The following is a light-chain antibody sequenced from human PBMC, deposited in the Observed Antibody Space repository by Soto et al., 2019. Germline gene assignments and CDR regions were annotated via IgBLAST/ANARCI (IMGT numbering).Light chain of an antibody. CDR2: DAS. Sequence: TQSPPTLSASVGDRVTITCRASQSVSSCLAWYQQKPGKAPRLLIYDASNRATGIPARFSGSGSGTDFTLTISSLEPEDFAVYYCQQRSNWPTFGQGTRLEIK. CDR3: QQRSNWPT. J-gene: IGKJ5*01. V-gene: IGKV3-11*01. CDR1: QSVSSC.